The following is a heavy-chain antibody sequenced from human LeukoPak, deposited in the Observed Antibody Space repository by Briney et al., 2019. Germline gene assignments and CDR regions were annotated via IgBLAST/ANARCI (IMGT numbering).Heavy chain of an antibody. D-gene: IGHD6-19*01. Sequence: SQTLSLTCTVSCGSISSGSYYWSWIRQPAGKGLEWVGRIYTSGSTNYNPSLKSRVTISVDTSKNQFSLKLSSVTAADTAVYYCAREPDSSGWGFDYWGQGTLVTVSS. CDR1: CGSISSGSYY. CDR2: IYTSGST. CDR3: AREPDSSGWGFDY. J-gene: IGHJ4*02. V-gene: IGHV4-61*02.